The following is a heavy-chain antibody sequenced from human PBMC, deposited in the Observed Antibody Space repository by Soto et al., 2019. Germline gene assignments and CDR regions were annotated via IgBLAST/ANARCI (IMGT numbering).Heavy chain of an antibody. CDR1: GGSISSYY. CDR3: SRGSGWYNWFDP. J-gene: IGHJ5*02. D-gene: IGHD6-19*01. Sequence: PSETLSLTCTDSGGSISSYYWSWIRQPPGKGLEWTGPIYTSGSTNYNPSLKSRVTMSVDTSKNQFSVKLSSVTAADTALYYCSRGSGWYNWFDPWGQGTLVTVSS. V-gene: IGHV4-4*07. CDR2: IYTSGST.